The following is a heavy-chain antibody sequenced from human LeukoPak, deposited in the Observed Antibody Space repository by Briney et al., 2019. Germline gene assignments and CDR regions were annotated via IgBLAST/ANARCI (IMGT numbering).Heavy chain of an antibody. Sequence: PGRSLRLSCAASGFTFSSYAMHWVRQAPGKGLEWVAVISYDGSNKYYADSVKGRFTISRDNSKNTPYLQMNSLRAEDTAVYYCARAGWGFLEWLPDYYYMDVWGKGTTVTVSS. CDR2: ISYDGSNK. J-gene: IGHJ6*03. CDR1: GFTFSSYA. CDR3: ARAGWGFLEWLPDYYYMDV. V-gene: IGHV3-30*01. D-gene: IGHD3-3*01.